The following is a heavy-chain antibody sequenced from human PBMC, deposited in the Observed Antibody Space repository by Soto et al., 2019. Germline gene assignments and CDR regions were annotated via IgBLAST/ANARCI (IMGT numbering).Heavy chain of an antibody. CDR3: ARCHSGYDPYYYYDMDV. D-gene: IGHD5-12*01. Sequence: QRLEWMGWISAYNGNTNYAQKLQGRVTMTTDTSTSTAYMELRSLRSDDTAVYYCARCHSGYDPYYYYDMDVWGKRTTVTVSS. CDR2: ISAYNGNT. V-gene: IGHV1-18*01. J-gene: IGHJ6*03.